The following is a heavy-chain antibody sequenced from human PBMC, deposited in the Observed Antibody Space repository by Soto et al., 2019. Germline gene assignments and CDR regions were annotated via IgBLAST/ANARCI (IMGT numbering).Heavy chain of an antibody. J-gene: IGHJ6*04. Sequence: SETVSLTCSVSGADINTYSWTWIRQPAGKGLEWIGRIYTSASINYNPSLRGRVTLSVDTSTNQVSLKLASVTAADTAVYYCARDLEAVYNFDYGMDVRGKGTMGTVSS. CDR2: IYTSASI. V-gene: IGHV4-4*07. D-gene: IGHD1-1*01. CDR3: ARDLEAVYNFDYGMDV. CDR1: GADINTYS.